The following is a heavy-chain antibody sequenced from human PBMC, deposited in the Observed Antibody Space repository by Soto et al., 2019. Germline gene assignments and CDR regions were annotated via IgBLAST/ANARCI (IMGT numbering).Heavy chain of an antibody. CDR3: AKEGLLSHYYYGMDV. V-gene: IGHV1-8*01. CDR1: GYTFTSYD. CDR2: MNPNSGNT. Sequence: ASVKGSCKASGYTFTSYDINWVRQATGQGLEWMGWMNPNSGNTGYAQKFQGRVTMTRNTSISTAYMELSSLRAEDTAVYYCAKEGLLSHYYYGMDVWGQGTTVTVSS. D-gene: IGHD4-17*01. J-gene: IGHJ6*02.